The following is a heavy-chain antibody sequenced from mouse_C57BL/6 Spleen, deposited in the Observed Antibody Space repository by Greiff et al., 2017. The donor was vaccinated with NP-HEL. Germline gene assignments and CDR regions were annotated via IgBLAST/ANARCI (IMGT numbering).Heavy chain of an antibody. J-gene: IGHJ2*01. V-gene: IGHV1-82*01. Sequence: LVEPGASVKISCKASGYAFSSSWMNWVKQRPGKGLEWIGRIYPGDGDTNYNGKFKGKATLTADKSSSTAYMQLSSLTSEDSAVYFCARGITTVVYFDYWGQGTTLTVSS. CDR3: ARGITTVVYFDY. CDR1: GYAFSSSW. CDR2: IYPGDGDT. D-gene: IGHD1-1*01.